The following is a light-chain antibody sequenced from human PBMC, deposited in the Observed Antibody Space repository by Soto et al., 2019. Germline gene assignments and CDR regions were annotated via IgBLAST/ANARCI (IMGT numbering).Light chain of an antibody. J-gene: IGKJ2*01. Sequence: DIQMTQSPSTLSASVGYIVTITCRASQSISSWLAWYQQKPGKAPKLLIYKASSLESGVPSRFSGSGSGTEFTLTISSLQPDDFATYYCQQYNSYSYTFGQGTKLEIK. CDR3: QQYNSYSYT. V-gene: IGKV1-5*03. CDR1: QSISSW. CDR2: KAS.